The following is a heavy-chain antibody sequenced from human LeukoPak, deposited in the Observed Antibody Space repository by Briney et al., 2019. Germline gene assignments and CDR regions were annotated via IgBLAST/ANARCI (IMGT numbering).Heavy chain of an antibody. V-gene: IGHV3-74*01. D-gene: IGHD3-22*01. Sequence: GGSLRLSCAASGFTFSSYWMHWVRQAPGKGLVWVSRINSDGSSTYYADSVKGRFTISRDNSKNTLYLQMNSLRAEDTAVYYCAKVKHYYDSSGPVDYWGQGTLVTVSS. J-gene: IGHJ4*02. CDR2: INSDGSST. CDR3: AKVKHYYDSSGPVDY. CDR1: GFTFSSYW.